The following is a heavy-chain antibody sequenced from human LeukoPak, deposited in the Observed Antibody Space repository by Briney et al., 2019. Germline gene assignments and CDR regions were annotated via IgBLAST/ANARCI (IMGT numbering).Heavy chain of an antibody. CDR1: GFTFSNYD. CDR2: IGTAGDT. Sequence: GGSLRLSCAASGFTFSNYDMHWVRQATGKGLEWVSAIGTAGDTYYPDSVKGRFTISRENAKNSLFLQMNSLRVEDTAVYYCARDRPDYGAERFAYWGQGTLVTVSS. V-gene: IGHV3-13*01. J-gene: IGHJ4*02. CDR3: ARDRPDYGAERFAY. D-gene: IGHD4-17*01.